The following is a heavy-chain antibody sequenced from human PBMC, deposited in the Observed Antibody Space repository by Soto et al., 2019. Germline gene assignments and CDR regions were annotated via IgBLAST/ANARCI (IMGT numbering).Heavy chain of an antibody. J-gene: IGHJ6*02. CDR2: IYYSGST. D-gene: IGHD6-13*01. Sequence: PSGTLELTCTVSGGSISSSSYYCVWIRQPPGKGLKWIGSIYYSGSTYYNPSLKSRFTISVDTSKNQFSLKLSSVTAADTAVYYCARRLIAAAGIDYYYYGMDVWGQGST. CDR3: ARRLIAAAGIDYYYYGMDV. CDR1: GGSISSSSYY. V-gene: IGHV4-39*01.